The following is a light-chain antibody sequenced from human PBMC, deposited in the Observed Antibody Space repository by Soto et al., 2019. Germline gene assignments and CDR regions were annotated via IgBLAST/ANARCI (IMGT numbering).Light chain of an antibody. V-gene: IGLV2-8*01. CDR3: SSYAGGNNIMV. Sequence: QPVLTQPPSASGSPGQSVTISCTGTSSDVGAYNYVSWYQQEPGKAPKLMIYAVNKRPSGVPDRFSGSKSGNTASLTVSGLRAADEADYFCSSYAGGNNIMVFGGGTQLTVL. CDR1: SSDVGAYNY. CDR2: AVN. J-gene: IGLJ2*01.